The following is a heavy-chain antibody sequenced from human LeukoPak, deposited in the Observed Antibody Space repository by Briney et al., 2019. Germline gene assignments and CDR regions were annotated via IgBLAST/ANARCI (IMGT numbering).Heavy chain of an antibody. CDR3: ARDISGSLNFDY. J-gene: IGHJ4*02. CDR2: IYSGGST. V-gene: IGHV3-53*01. Sequence: PGGSLRLSCAASGFTVSSNYMSWVRQAPGKGLEWVSVIYSGGSTYYADSVKGRFTISRDNSKNTLYLQMNSLRAEDTAVYYCARDISGSLNFDYWGQGTLVTVSS. D-gene: IGHD1-26*01. CDR1: GFTVSSNY.